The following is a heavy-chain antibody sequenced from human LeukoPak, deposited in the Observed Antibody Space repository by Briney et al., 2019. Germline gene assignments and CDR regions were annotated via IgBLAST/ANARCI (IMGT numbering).Heavy chain of an antibody. V-gene: IGHV1-8*02. CDR1: GYTFTGYY. D-gene: IGHD6-13*01. CDR2: MNPNSGNT. CDR3: ARRGYSSSWHQSEFDY. Sequence: ASVKVSCKASGYTFTGYYMHWVRQAPGQGLEWMGWMNPNSGNTGYAQKFQGRVTMTRDTSTRTIYIELSSLRSEDTAVYYCARRGYSSSWHQSEFDYWGQGTLVTVSS. J-gene: IGHJ4*02.